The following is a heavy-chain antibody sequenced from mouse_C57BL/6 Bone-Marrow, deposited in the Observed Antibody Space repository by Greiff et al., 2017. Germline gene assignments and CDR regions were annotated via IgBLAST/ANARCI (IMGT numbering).Heavy chain of an antibody. J-gene: IGHJ3*01. Sequence: QVQLKQSGAELMKPGASVKISCEATGYTFSSYWIEWVKQRPGHGLEWIGEILPGSGSTNYNEKFKGKATFTADTSSNTAYMQLSSLTSEDSAVYYCERPYGRSSLAYWGQGTLVTVSA. CDR3: ERPYGRSSLAY. D-gene: IGHD1-1*01. V-gene: IGHV1-9*01. CDR1: GYTFSSYW. CDR2: ILPGSGST.